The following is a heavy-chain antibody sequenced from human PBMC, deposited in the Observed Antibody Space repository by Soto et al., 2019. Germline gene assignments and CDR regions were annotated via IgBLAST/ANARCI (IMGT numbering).Heavy chain of an antibody. CDR1: GFTFSSYA. J-gene: IGHJ6*02. Sequence: GGSLRLSCAASGFTFSSYAMSWVRQAPGKGLEWVSAISGSGGSTYYADSVKGRFTISRDNSKNTLYLQMNSLRAEDTAVYYCAKEGIPLRGLDYGMDVWGQGTTVTVSS. V-gene: IGHV3-23*01. CDR2: ISGSGGST. CDR3: AKEGIPLRGLDYGMDV.